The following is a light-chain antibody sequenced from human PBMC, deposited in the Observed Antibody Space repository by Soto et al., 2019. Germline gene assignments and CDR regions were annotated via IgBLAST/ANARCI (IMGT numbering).Light chain of an antibody. CDR3: QQYNDRPPIT. J-gene: IGKJ5*01. CDR1: QSVSSN. Sequence: EIVMTQSPGTLSLSPGETATLSCRASQSVSSNYVAWFHQKPGQAPRLLIVGSFARATGIPARFSGSGSGSEFTLTISGLQSEDFAVYYCQQYNDRPPITFGQGTRLEIK. V-gene: IGKV3-15*01. CDR2: GSF.